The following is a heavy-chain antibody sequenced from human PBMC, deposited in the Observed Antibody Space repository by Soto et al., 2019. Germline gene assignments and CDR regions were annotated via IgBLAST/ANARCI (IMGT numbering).Heavy chain of an antibody. Sequence: EVQLLESGGGLVQPGGSLRLSCAASGFTFSSYAMSWVRQAPGKGLEWVSAISGSGGSTYYADSVKGRFTISRDNSKNTLYLQMNSLRDEDTAVYYCARVSYSSSWNGEYYFDYWGQGTLVTVSS. CDR2: ISGSGGST. D-gene: IGHD6-13*01. J-gene: IGHJ4*02. V-gene: IGHV3-23*01. CDR1: GFTFSSYA. CDR3: ARVSYSSSWNGEYYFDY.